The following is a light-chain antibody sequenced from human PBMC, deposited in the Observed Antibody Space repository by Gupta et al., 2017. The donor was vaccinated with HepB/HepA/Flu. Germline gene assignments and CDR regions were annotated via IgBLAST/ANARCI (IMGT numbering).Light chain of an antibody. CDR2: RNN. CDR3: ASWDDSLIGLV. CDR1: SSNIGDNY. V-gene: IGLV1-47*01. J-gene: IGLJ2*01. Sequence: QSVLTQPPSASETPGQRVTISCSGSSSNIGDNYVSWFQHLPGTAPKLLIYRNNQRPSGVPDRFSGSKSGTSVSLAISGLRSEDEGDYYCASWDDSLIGLVFGGGTKLTVL.